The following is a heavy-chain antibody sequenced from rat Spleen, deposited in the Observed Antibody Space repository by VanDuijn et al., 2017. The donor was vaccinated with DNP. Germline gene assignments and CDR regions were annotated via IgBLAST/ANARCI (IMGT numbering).Heavy chain of an antibody. J-gene: IGHJ2*01. CDR3: ARHGRRVFDY. D-gene: IGHD1-11*01. CDR1: GFTFSDYY. Sequence: EVRLVESGGGLVQPGRSLKLSCAASGFTFSDYYMAWVRQAPTKGLELVAYISYFGDNTYSGDSVKGRFTISRDNAKSTLYLQMNSLRSEDMSTYYCARHGRRVFDYWGQGVMVTVSS. CDR2: ISYFGDNT. V-gene: IGHV5-22*01.